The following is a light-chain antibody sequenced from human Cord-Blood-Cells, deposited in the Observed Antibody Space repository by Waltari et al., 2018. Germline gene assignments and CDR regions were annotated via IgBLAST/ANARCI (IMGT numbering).Light chain of an antibody. CDR3: QQYYSTPYT. J-gene: IGKJ2*01. CDR1: QSVLYSSNNKNY. Sequence: DIVMTQSPDSLAVSLGGRATINCKSSQSVLYSSNNKNYLAWYQQKPGQPPKLLIYWASTRESGVPDRCGGSGSGTDFTLTISSLQAEDVAVYYCQQYYSTPYTFGQGTKLEIK. V-gene: IGKV4-1*01. CDR2: WAS.